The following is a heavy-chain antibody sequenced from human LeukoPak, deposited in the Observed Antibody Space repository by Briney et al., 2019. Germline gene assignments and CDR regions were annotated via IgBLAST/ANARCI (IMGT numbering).Heavy chain of an antibody. Sequence: GGSLRLSCAACGFTFSSYEMTWVRQAPGRGLEGVSYISGSGSTRTYADSVKGRFTISRDNAKNSLYLQMNNLRAEDTAVYYCARETWWAVAAPCGQGTLVTVSS. V-gene: IGHV3-48*03. CDR3: ARETWWAVAAP. CDR1: GFTFSSYE. CDR2: ISGSGSTR. J-gene: IGHJ5*02. D-gene: IGHD2-15*01.